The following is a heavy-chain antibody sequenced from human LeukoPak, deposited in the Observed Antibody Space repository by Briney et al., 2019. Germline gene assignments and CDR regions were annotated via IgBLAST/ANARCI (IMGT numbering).Heavy chain of an antibody. Sequence: ASVTVSCKPSGYTPTSYSITWVRQAPRQALEWMGWISAYSGNTICAQKLQRRLNMTTDTSTTTSYIELRRLTSDDTAVYYCATRTITGTTRGSYDYWGQGTLVTVSS. CDR3: ATRTITGTTRGSYDY. CDR2: ISAYSGNT. D-gene: IGHD1-7*01. J-gene: IGHJ4*02. CDR1: GYTPTSYS. V-gene: IGHV1-18*01.